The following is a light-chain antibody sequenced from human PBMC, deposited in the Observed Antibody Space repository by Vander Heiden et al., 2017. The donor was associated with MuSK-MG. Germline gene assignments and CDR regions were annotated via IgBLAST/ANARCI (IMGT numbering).Light chain of an antibody. J-gene: IGKJ4*01. CDR1: QGIVTS. V-gene: IGKV1-16*02. CDR3: QQYKSYPLT. Sequence: DIQMTQSPSSLSASVGDRVTITCRASQGIVTSLAWFQQEPGEAPKSLIYAASSLRSGVPSKFSGSGSGTYFTLTIGSLQPEDFATYYCQQYKSYPLTFGGGTKVEIK. CDR2: AAS.